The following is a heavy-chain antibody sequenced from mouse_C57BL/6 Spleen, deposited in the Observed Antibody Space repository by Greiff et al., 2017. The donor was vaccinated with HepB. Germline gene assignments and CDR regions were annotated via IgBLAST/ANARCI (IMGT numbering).Heavy chain of an antibody. CDR3: ARDKGDYAMDY. D-gene: IGHD1-3*01. Sequence: EVKLQESGPGLVKPSQSLSLTCSVTGYSITSGYYWNWIRQFPGNKLEWMGYISYDGSNNYNPSLKNRISITRDTSKNQFFLKLNSVTTEDTATYYCARDKGDYAMDYWGQGTSVTVSS. J-gene: IGHJ4*01. CDR2: ISYDGSN. V-gene: IGHV3-6*01. CDR1: GYSITSGYY.